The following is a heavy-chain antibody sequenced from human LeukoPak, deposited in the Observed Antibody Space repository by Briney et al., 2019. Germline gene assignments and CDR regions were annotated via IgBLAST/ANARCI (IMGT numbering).Heavy chain of an antibody. V-gene: IGHV3-21*04. J-gene: IGHJ4*02. D-gene: IGHD1-26*01. CDR2: ISYTGTYI. CDR3: VRDRGTYRPIDY. Sequence: GGSLRLSCAASAFSPNAYNMNWVRQAPGKGLEWVSSISYTGTYIYYADSVKGRFTISRDTAQNSLYLQMNSLRAEDTAIYYCVRDRGTYRPIDYWGQGTLVTVSS. CDR1: AFSPNAYN.